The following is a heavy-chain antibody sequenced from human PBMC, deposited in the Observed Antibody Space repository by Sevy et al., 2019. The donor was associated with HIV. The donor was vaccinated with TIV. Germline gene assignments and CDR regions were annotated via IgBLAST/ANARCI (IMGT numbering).Heavy chain of an antibody. CDR3: AKGPDYGDYVGWIDP. Sequence: GGSLRLSCVASGFTFSSSAMSWVRQAPGKGLEWVSTISGSGDSTYFADSVKGRFTISRDKSKNTLYLQMDSLRADGTAVYYCAKGPDYGDYVGWIDPWGQGTLVTVSS. J-gene: IGHJ5*02. CDR1: GFTFSSSA. V-gene: IGHV3-23*01. D-gene: IGHD4-17*01. CDR2: ISGSGDST.